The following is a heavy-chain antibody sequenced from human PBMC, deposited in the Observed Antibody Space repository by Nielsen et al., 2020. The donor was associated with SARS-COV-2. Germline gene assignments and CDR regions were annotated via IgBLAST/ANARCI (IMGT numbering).Heavy chain of an antibody. V-gene: IGHV3-30*19. CDR2: ISYDGSNK. CDR1: GFTFSSYA. CDR3: ARDRAYYYDSSGYYYQAFDI. Sequence: GESLKISCAASGFTFSSYAMSWVRQAPGKGLEWVAVISYDGSNKYYADSVKGRFTISRDNSKNTLYLQMNSLRAEDTAVYYCARDRAYYYDSSGYYYQAFDIWGQGTMVTVSS. D-gene: IGHD3-22*01. J-gene: IGHJ3*02.